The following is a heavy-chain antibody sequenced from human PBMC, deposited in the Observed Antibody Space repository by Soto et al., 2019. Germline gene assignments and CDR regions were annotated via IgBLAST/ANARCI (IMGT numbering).Heavy chain of an antibody. CDR1: GGSFRNYG. CDR3: ARARDYDLLTAREYALDV. J-gene: IGHJ6*02. Sequence: QVQLVQSGAEVKKPGSSVRVSCKVSGGSFRNYGITWVRQSPGQGLEWMGGIMPVFGTAVYAQKFQGRVTISADELTTTASLELRRRRSYDTAVYSCARARDYDLLTAREYALDVWGQGTTVTV. CDR2: IMPVFGTA. D-gene: IGHD3-9*01. V-gene: IGHV1-69*01.